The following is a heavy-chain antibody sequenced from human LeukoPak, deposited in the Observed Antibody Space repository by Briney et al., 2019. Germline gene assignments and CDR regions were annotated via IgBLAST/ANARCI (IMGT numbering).Heavy chain of an antibody. Sequence: SETLSLTCTVSGGSISSGGYYWSWIRQHPGKGLEWIGYIYYSGSTYYNPSLKSRVTISVDTSKNQFSLKLSSVTAADTAVYYCARVTPFGVATFDYWGQGTLVTVSS. CDR2: IYYSGST. J-gene: IGHJ4*02. CDR1: GGSISSGGYY. D-gene: IGHD3-3*01. V-gene: IGHV4-31*03. CDR3: ARVTPFGVATFDY.